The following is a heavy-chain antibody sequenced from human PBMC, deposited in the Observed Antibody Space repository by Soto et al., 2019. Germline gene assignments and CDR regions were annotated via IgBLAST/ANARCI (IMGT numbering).Heavy chain of an antibody. V-gene: IGHV3-20*01. Sequence: ESGGGVVRPGGSLRLSCAASGFTFDDYGMSWVRQAPGKGLEWVSGINWNGGSTGYADSVKGRFTISRDNAKNSLYLQMNSLRAEDTALYHCARRVDSSGWYDAFDIWGQGTMVTVSS. CDR1: GFTFDDYG. CDR3: ARRVDSSGWYDAFDI. D-gene: IGHD6-19*01. CDR2: INWNGGST. J-gene: IGHJ3*02.